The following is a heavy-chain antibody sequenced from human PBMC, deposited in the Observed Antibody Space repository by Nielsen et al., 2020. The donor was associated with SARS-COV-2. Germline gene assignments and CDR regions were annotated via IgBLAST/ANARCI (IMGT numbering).Heavy chain of an antibody. J-gene: IGHJ6*02. V-gene: IGHV1-2*06. D-gene: IGHD2-2*01. Sequence: ASVKVSCKASGYTFTGYYMHWVRQAPGQGLEWMGRINPNSGGTSYAQKFQGRVTMTRDTSISTAYMELSRLRSDDTAVYYCAREYIVVVPAAKAYYYGMDVWGQGTTVTVSS. CDR2: INPNSGGT. CDR1: GYTFTGYY. CDR3: AREYIVVVPAAKAYYYGMDV.